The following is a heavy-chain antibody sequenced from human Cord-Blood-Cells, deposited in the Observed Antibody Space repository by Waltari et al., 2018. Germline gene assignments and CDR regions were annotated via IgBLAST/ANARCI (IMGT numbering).Heavy chain of an antibody. Sequence: QVQLQESGPGLVKPSETLSLTCTVSGGSFSSHYWSWIRQPPGKGLEWIGYIYYSGSTNYNPSLKSRVTISVDTSKNQFSLKLSSVTAADTAVYYCARVVISSSFFDYWGQGTLVTVSS. CDR3: ARVVISSSFFDY. CDR2: IYYSGST. D-gene: IGHD6-6*01. CDR1: GGSFSSHY. J-gene: IGHJ4*02. V-gene: IGHV4-59*11.